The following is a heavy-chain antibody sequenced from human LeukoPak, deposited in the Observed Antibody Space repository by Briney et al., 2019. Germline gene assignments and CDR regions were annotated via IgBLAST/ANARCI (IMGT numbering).Heavy chain of an antibody. CDR3: AGQERFGDLLALYYFDY. CDR2: IYPGDSDT. V-gene: IGHV5-51*01. Sequence: GESLKISCKGSGYSFTSYWIGWVRQMPGKGLEWMGIIYPGDSDTRYSPSFQGQVTISADKSISTAYLQWSSLKASDTAMYYCAGQERFGDLLALYYFDYWGQGTLVTVSS. J-gene: IGHJ4*02. D-gene: IGHD3-10*01. CDR1: GYSFTSYW.